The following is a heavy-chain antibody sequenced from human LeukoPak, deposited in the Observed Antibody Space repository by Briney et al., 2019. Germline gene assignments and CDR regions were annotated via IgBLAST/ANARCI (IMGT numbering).Heavy chain of an antibody. Sequence: PSETLSLTCAVYGGSFSGYYWSWIRQPPGKGLEWIGEINHSGSTNYNPSLKSRVTISVDTSKNQFSLKLSSVTAADTAVYYCARERGRHYYDSSGYYRYFQHWGQGTLLTVSS. J-gene: IGHJ1*01. V-gene: IGHV4-34*01. CDR1: GGSFSGYY. CDR2: INHSGST. D-gene: IGHD3-22*01. CDR3: ARERGRHYYDSSGYYRYFQH.